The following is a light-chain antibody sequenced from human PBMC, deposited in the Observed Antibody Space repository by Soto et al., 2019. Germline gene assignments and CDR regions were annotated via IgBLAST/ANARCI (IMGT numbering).Light chain of an antibody. Sequence: QSVLTQPPSVSGAPGQRVTISCTGSSSNIGAGYDVHWYQHLPGTAPKLLIYGNSNRPSGVPDRFSGSKSGTSASLAITGLQAEDEADSYCQSYDSSLSGWVFGGGTKLTVL. V-gene: IGLV1-40*01. CDR2: GNS. J-gene: IGLJ3*02. CDR1: SSNIGAGYD. CDR3: QSYDSSLSGWV.